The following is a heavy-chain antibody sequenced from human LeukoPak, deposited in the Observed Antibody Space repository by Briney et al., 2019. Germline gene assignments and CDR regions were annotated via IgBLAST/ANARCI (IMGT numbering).Heavy chain of an antibody. V-gene: IGHV1-2*02. D-gene: IGHD2-15*01. J-gene: IGHJ4*02. CDR2: INPNSGGT. Sequence: ASVKVSCTASGYTFTGYYMHWVRQAPGQGLEWMGWINPNSGGTNYAQKFQGRVTMTRDTSISTAYMELSRLRSDDTAVYYCARGRYCSGGSCYRYYFDYWGQGTLVTVSS. CDR3: ARGRYCSGGSCYRYYFDY. CDR1: GYTFTGYY.